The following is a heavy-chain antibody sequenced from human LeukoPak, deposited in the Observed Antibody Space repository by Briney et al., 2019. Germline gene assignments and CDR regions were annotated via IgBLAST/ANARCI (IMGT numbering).Heavy chain of an antibody. CDR2: ISSSGGTT. D-gene: IGHD6-19*01. V-gene: IGHV3-23*01. CDR1: GFTFSDYA. Sequence: GGSLRLSCAASGFTFSDYAMNWVRQAPGKGLEWVSVISSSGGTTYYSDSVKGRFIISRDNSKNTLYLQMNSLRAEDTAVYYCAKAGIAVPATPEYCGQGTQVTVSS. J-gene: IGHJ4*02. CDR3: AKAGIAVPATPEY.